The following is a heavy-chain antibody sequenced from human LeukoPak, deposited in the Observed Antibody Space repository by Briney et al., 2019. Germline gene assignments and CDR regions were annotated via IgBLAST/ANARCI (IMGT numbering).Heavy chain of an antibody. V-gene: IGHV3-48*03. CDR2: ISSSGSTI. D-gene: IGHD6-19*01. CDR3: ARDQRDSSGWYGWLDP. CDR1: GFTFSSYE. Sequence: GGSLRLSCAASGFTFSSYEMNWVRQAPGKGLEWVSYISSSGSTIYYADSVKGRFTISRDNAKNSLYLQMNSLRAEDTAVYYCARDQRDSSGWYGWLDPWGQGTLVTVSS. J-gene: IGHJ5*02.